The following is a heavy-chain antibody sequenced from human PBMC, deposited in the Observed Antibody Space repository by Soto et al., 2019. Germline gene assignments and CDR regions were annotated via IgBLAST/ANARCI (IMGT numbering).Heavy chain of an antibody. CDR3: ARSYYYFWSGPRGWFDP. Sequence: SETLSLTCTVSGGSISSGDYYWSWIRQPPGKGLEWIGYIYYSGSTYYNPSLKSRVTISVDTSKNQFSLKLSSVTAADTAVYYCARSYYYFWSGPRGWFDPWGQGTLVTVSS. D-gene: IGHD3-3*01. CDR2: IYYSGST. CDR1: GGSISSGDYY. J-gene: IGHJ5*02. V-gene: IGHV4-30-4*01.